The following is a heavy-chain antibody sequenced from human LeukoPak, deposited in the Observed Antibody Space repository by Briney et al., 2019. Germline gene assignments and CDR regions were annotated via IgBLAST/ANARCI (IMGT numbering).Heavy chain of an antibody. V-gene: IGHV4-39*01. CDR1: GGSISSGSYY. J-gene: IGHJ3*02. CDR2: MYYSGTT. D-gene: IGHD3-22*01. CDR3: ARNFHDSSGYYYPDAFDI. Sequence: PSETLSLTCTVSGGSISSGSYYWGWIRQPPGKGLEWIGIMYYSGTTYCNPSLKSRITISVDTSKNQFFLKLSSVTAADTAVYYCARNFHDSSGYYYPDAFDIWGQGTMVTVSS.